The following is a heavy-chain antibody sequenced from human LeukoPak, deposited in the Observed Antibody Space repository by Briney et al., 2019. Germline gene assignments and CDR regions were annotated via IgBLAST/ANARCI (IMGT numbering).Heavy chain of an antibody. Sequence: GGSLRLSCAASGFTFSRYWMSWVRQAPGKGLEWVSVISGRGGRTDYADSVKGRFTISRDNSKNTLHLQMNSLRVEDTAVYYCAKDLGYDYVWGEGNLYDYWGQGILVTVSS. D-gene: IGHD3-16*01. CDR3: AKDLGYDYVWGEGNLYDY. J-gene: IGHJ4*02. V-gene: IGHV3-23*01. CDR1: GFTFSRYW. CDR2: ISGRGGRT.